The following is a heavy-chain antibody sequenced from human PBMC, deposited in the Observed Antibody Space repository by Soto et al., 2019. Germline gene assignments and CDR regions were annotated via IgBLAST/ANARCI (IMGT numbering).Heavy chain of an antibody. CDR2: IWYDGSNK. Sequence: GGSLRLSCAASGFTFSSYGMHWVRQAPGKGLEWVAVIWYDGSNKYYADSVKGRFTISRDNSKNTLYLHMNSLRAEDTARYYCVKETVAADYVEPSPFAFWGQGIQVTVSS. J-gene: IGHJ4*02. D-gene: IGHD2-15*01. CDR3: VKETVAADYVEPSPFAF. V-gene: IGHV3-33*06. CDR1: GFTFSSYG.